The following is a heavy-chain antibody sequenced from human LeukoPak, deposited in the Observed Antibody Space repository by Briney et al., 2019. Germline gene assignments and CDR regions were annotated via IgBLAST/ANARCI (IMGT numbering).Heavy chain of an antibody. CDR3: ARGLNDYGGNSDFDY. CDR1: GYTFTSYG. CDR2: ISAYNGNT. Sequence: ASVKVSCKASGYTFTSYGTSWVRQAPGQGLEWMGWISAYNGNTNYAQKLQGRVTMTTDTSTSTAYMELRSLRSDDTAVYYCARGLNDYGGNSDFDYWGQGTLVTVSS. V-gene: IGHV1-18*01. D-gene: IGHD4-23*01. J-gene: IGHJ4*02.